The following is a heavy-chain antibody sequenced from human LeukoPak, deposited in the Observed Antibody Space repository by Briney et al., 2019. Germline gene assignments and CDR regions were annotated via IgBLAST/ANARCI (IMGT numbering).Heavy chain of an antibody. J-gene: IGHJ5*02. CDR2: VNPHSGGT. D-gene: IGHD6-19*01. Sequence: ASVKVSRKPSGSTFTDYHVHWVRQAPPQGLEWMGWVNPHSGGTKYQGRATMTRDTSISTVYMQLTSLTSDDTAVFYCARGPSPGYASGWNTYFDPWGQGTLVTVSS. V-gene: IGHV1-2*02. CDR3: ARGPSPGYASGWNTYFDP. CDR1: GSTFTDYH.